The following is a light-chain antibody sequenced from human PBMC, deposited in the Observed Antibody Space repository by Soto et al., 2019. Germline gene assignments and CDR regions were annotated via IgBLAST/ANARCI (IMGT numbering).Light chain of an antibody. CDR2: GTS. V-gene: IGKV3-20*01. J-gene: IGKJ5*01. CDR3: QHYNRSPPIT. CDR1: QSVRSTS. Sequence: PVERATLACRASQSVRSTSLAWYQQRSGQAPSLLIYGTSSRATGIPDRFSGGGSGTDFTLTISRLEPEDFAVYYCQHYNRSPPITFGQGTRLEIK.